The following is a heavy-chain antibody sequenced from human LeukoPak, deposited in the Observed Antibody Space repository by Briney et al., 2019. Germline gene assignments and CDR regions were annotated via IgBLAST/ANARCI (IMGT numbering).Heavy chain of an antibody. J-gene: IGHJ4*02. V-gene: IGHV4-39*01. CDR2: IYYSGST. CDR1: GGCISSSSYY. Sequence: KPSETLSLTCTVSGGCISSSSYYWGWIRQPPGKGLEWIGSIYYSGSTYYNPSLKSRATISVDTSKNQFSLKLSSVTAADTAVYYCARQGGVGATGNTFDYWGQGTLVTVSS. CDR3: ARQGGVGATGNTFDY. D-gene: IGHD1-26*01.